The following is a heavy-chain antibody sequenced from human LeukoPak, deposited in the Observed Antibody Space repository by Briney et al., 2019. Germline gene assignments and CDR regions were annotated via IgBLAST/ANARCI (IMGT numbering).Heavy chain of an antibody. V-gene: IGHV4-38-2*02. J-gene: IGHJ4*02. CDR3: ARVFLAAPNFDY. CDR1: GYSISSGYY. Sequence: SETLSLTCTVSGYSISSGYYWGWIRQPPGKGREWIGIIYHSGSTYYNPSLKSRVAISVDTSKNQFSLKLSSVTAADTAVYYCARVFLAAPNFDYWGQGTLVTVSS. CDR2: IYHSGST. D-gene: IGHD6-6*01.